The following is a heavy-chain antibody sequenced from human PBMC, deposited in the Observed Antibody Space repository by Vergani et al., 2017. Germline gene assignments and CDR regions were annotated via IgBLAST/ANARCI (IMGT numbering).Heavy chain of an antibody. Sequence: EVQLVESGGGLVQPGGSLRLSCAASGFTFSSYWMSWVRQAPGKGLEWVANIKQDGSEKYYVDSVKGRFTISRDNAKNSLYLQMNSLRAEDTAVYYCASRYCSSTSCYSPESDYWGQGTLVTVSS. D-gene: IGHD2-2*02. J-gene: IGHJ4*02. CDR2: IKQDGSEK. V-gene: IGHV3-7*03. CDR1: GFTFSSYW. CDR3: ASRYCSSTSCYSPESDY.